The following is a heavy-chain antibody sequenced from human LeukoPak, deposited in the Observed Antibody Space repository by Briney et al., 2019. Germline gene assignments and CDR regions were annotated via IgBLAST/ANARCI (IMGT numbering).Heavy chain of an antibody. CDR2: IYTSGST. J-gene: IGHJ4*02. CDR3: ARDDYYYGSGSFDY. D-gene: IGHD3-10*01. V-gene: IGHV4-4*07. CDR1: GGSISSYY. Sequence: PSETLSLTCTVSGGSISSYYWSWIRQPAGKGLEWIGRIYTSGSTNYNPSLKSRVTISVDTSKNQFSLKLSSVTAADTAVYYCARDDYYYGSGSFDYWGQGTLVTVSS.